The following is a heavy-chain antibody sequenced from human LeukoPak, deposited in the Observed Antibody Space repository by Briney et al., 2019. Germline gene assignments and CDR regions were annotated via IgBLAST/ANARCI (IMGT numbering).Heavy chain of an antibody. CDR2: IRSKGDGTTT. D-gene: IGHD2-15*01. CDR3: IKSRGGCYSGIDN. CDR1: AFTFGIYA. Sequence: GGSLRLSCTAAAFTFGIYAMSWVRQAPGKGLEWVGFIRSKGDGTTTEYAASVKARSTNSRNNSKSIAYLQMNSLKTEETAVYYCIKSRGGCYSGIDNWGQGTLVTVSS. J-gene: IGHJ4*02. V-gene: IGHV3-49*04.